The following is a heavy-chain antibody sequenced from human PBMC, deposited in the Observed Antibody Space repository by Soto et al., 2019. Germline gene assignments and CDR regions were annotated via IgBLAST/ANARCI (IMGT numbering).Heavy chain of an antibody. CDR1: GVSISSSNW. CDR3: ALSSGASFY. J-gene: IGHJ4*02. CDR2: IYHSGST. Sequence: QVQLQESGPGLVKPSGTLSLTCAVSGVSISSSNWWRWVRQPPGKGLEGIGEIYHSGSTNYNPSLQSRVTISVDKSKYPFSLNLNSVTAADTALYYCALSSGASFYWGQGTLVTVSS. D-gene: IGHD2-15*01. V-gene: IGHV4-4*02.